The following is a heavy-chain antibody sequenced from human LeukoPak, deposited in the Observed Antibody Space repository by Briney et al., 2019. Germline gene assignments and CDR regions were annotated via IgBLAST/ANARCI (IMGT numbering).Heavy chain of an antibody. CDR1: GFTVSSNY. D-gene: IGHD2-2*01. CDR3: ARNVPAALYYFDY. J-gene: IGHJ4*02. Sequence: GSLRLSCAASGFTVSSNYMSWVRQAPGKGLEWVSVIYSGGSTYYADSVKGRFTISRDNSKNTLYLQMNSLRAEDTAVYYCARNVPAALYYFDYWGQGTLVTISS. V-gene: IGHV3-53*01. CDR2: IYSGGST.